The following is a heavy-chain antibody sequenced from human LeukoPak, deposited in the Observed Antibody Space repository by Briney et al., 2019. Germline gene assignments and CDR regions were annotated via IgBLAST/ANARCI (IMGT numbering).Heavy chain of an antibody. CDR1: GYTFTGYY. V-gene: IGHV1-2*02. CDR3: ARRGGGSTHWFDP. CDR2: INPNSGGT. Sequence: ASVKVSCKASGYTFTGYYMHWVRQAPGQGLEWMGWINPNSGGTNYAQKFQGRVTMTRDTSFSTAYMELSRLRSDDTAVYYCARRGGGSTHWFDPWGQGTLVTVSS. D-gene: IGHD2-15*01. J-gene: IGHJ5*02.